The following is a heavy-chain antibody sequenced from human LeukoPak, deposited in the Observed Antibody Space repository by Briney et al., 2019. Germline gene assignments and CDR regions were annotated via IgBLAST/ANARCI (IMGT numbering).Heavy chain of an antibody. CDR1: GFTFYTYA. CDR2: ISGSGDST. Sequence: GGSLRLSCAASGFTFYTYAMSWVRQAPGKGLEWVSAISGSGDSTNYADSVKGRFTISRDNSKNTLYLQMNSLRAEDTAVYYCAKERPGDWNDWFDPWGQGTLVTVSS. V-gene: IGHV3-23*01. D-gene: IGHD1-1*01. CDR3: AKERPGDWNDWFDP. J-gene: IGHJ5*02.